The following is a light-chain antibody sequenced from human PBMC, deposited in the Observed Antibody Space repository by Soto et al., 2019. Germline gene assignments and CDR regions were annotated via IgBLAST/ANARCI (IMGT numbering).Light chain of an antibody. J-gene: IGKJ5*01. V-gene: IGKV3-20*01. CDR1: QSVSSSY. CDR3: QQYGSDPT. Sequence: EIVLTQSPGTLSLSPGERATLSCRASQSVSSSYLAWYQQKPGQAPRLLIYGASSRATGIPDRFSGGGSGTDFTLTISRLEPEDFAVYYCQQYGSDPTFGQGTRLEIK. CDR2: GAS.